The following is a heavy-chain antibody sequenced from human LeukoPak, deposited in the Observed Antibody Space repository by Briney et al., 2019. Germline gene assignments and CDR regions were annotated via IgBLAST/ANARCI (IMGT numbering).Heavy chain of an antibody. V-gene: IGHV4-59*08. CDR2: IYYSGST. J-gene: IGHJ5*02. CDR3: ARSKAHLMITFGGVIVNNWFDP. Sequence: SETLSLTCTVSGGSISSYYWSWIRQPPGKGLEWIGCIYYSGSTNYNPSLKSRVTISVDTSKNQFSLKLSSVTAADTAVYYCARSKAHLMITFGGVIVNNWFDPWGQGTLVTVSS. D-gene: IGHD3-16*02. CDR1: GGSISSYY.